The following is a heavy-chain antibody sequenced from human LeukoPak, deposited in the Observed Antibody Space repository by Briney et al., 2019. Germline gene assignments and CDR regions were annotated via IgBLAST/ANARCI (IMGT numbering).Heavy chain of an antibody. V-gene: IGHV4-59*01. J-gene: IGHJ3*02. CDR3: ARVRSSSVAGSVVRDDAFDI. CDR1: GGSISSYY. D-gene: IGHD3-22*01. CDR2: IYYSGST. Sequence: PSETLSLTCTVSGGSISSYYWSWIRQPPGKGLEWIGYIYYSGSTNYNPSLKSRVTISVDTSKNQFSLKLSSVTAADTAVYYCARVRSSSVAGSVVRDDAFDIWGQGTVVTVSS.